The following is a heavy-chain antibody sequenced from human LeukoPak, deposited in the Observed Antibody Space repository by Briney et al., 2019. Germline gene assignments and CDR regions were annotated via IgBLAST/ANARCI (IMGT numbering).Heavy chain of an antibody. J-gene: IGHJ4*02. V-gene: IGHV3-49*03. Sequence: GGSLRLSCTASGFTFGDYAMSWFRQAPGKGLELVGFIRSKAYGGTTEYAASVKGRFTISRDDSKSIAYLQMNSLKTEDTAVYYCTWFGELSEPLFDYWGQGTLVTVSS. D-gene: IGHD3-10*01. CDR3: TWFGELSEPLFDY. CDR1: GFTFGDYA. CDR2: IRSKAYGGTT.